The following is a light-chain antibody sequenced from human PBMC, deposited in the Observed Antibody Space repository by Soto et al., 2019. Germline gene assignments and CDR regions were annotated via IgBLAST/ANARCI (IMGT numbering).Light chain of an antibody. CDR3: QLFGSSPRYT. V-gene: IGKV3-20*01. CDR2: GAS. CDR1: ESITSTY. Sequence: EIVLTQSPGALSLSPGERATLSCRTSESITSTYLAWYQQKPGQPPRLLIYGASNRATGIPDRFSGSGSGTDFTLTISRLEPEDFAVYYCQLFGSSPRYTFGRGTKRDIK. J-gene: IGKJ2*01.